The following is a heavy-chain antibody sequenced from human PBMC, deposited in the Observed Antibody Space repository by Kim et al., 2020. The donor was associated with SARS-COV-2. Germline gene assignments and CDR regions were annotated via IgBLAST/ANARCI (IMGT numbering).Heavy chain of an antibody. Sequence: EKYYVDSVKGRFTISRDNTKNSVYLQMSSLRAEDTALYYCARVIGAAESYWGQGTLVTVSS. V-gene: IGHV3-7*04. J-gene: IGHJ4*02. D-gene: IGHD6-13*01. CDR3: ARVIGAAESY. CDR2: EK.